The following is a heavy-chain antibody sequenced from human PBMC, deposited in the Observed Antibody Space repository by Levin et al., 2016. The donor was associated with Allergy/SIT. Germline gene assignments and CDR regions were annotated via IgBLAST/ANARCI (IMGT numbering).Heavy chain of an antibody. D-gene: IGHD2-15*01. CDR3: ARGGDCSGGSCYRY. J-gene: IGHJ4*02. V-gene: IGHV4-34*01. Sequence: WIRQPPGKGLEWIGEINHSGSTNYNPSLKSRVTISVDTSKNQFSLKLSSVTAADTAVYYCARGGDCSGGSCYRYWGQGTLVTVSS. CDR2: INHSGST.